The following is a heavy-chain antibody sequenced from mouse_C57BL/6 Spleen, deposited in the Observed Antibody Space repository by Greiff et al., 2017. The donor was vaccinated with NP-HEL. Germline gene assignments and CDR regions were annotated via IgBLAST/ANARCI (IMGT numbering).Heavy chain of an antibody. V-gene: IGHV14-4*01. J-gene: IGHJ4*01. CDR2: IDPENGDT. CDR3: TTAQNPFHYYGRSRYAMDY. D-gene: IGHD1-1*01. Sequence: VQLQQSGAELVRPGASVKLSCTASGFNIKDDYMHWVKQRPEQGLEWIGWIDPENGDTEYASKFQGKATITADTSSNTAYLQLSSLTSADTAVYYCTTAQNPFHYYGRSRYAMDYWGQGTSVTVSS. CDR1: GFNIKDDY.